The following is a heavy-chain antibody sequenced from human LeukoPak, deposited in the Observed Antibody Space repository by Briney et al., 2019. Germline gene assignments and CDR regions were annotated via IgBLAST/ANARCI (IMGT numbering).Heavy chain of an antibody. J-gene: IGHJ4*02. CDR3: SRAQNNWNDAFDY. CDR2: ISSNGGST. CDR1: GFTFSSYA. V-gene: IGHV3-64*04. D-gene: IGHD1-20*01. Sequence: PGGSLRLSCAASGFTFSSYAMHWVRQAPGKGLEYVSAISSNGGSTYYANSVTGRITISRDNSKNTLYLQMNSLRAEDAAVYYCSRAQNNWNDAFDYWGQGTLVTVSS.